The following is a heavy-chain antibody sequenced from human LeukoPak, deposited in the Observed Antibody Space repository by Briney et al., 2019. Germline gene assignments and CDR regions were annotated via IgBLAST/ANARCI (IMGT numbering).Heavy chain of an antibody. J-gene: IGHJ4*02. V-gene: IGHV3-23*01. CDR1: GFTFSSYA. CDR3: AKVGGITIYSFGPDY. Sequence: GGSLRLSCAASGFTFSSYALSWVRQAPGKGLEWVSGISGSGGSTYYADSVKGRFTISRDNSKNTLYLQMNSLRAEDTAVYYCAKVGGITIYSFGPDYWGQGTLVTVSS. CDR2: ISGSGGST. D-gene: IGHD3-9*01.